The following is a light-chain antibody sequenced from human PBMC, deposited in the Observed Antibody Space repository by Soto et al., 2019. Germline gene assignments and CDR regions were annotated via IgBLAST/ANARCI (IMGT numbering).Light chain of an antibody. CDR2: DAS. V-gene: IGKV3-15*01. J-gene: IGKJ4*01. CDR1: QNVDNN. Sequence: EIVMTQSPATLSVSPGEGATLSCKASQNVDNNLAWYQQRPGQPPRLLIYDASTRATGISARFSGSGYGTEFTLTISSRQSEDFAVYFCQQCRNWPLTFGGGTKVDIK. CDR3: QQCRNWPLT.